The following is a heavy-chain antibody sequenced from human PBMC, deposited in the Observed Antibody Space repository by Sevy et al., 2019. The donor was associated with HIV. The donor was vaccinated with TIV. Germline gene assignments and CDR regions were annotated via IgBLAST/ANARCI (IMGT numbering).Heavy chain of an antibody. D-gene: IGHD5-18*01. Sequence: GGSLRLSCAASGFTFSNYWMNWVRQAPGKGLEWVANIKRGGNEKCYVDSVKGRFTLSRDNAKNSVSLQMNSLRAEDTAVYHCARGGPLVDAALIPWGLDVWGQGTTVTVSS. V-gene: IGHV3-7*01. CDR3: ARGGPLVDAALIPWGLDV. J-gene: IGHJ6*02. CDR2: IKRGGNEK. CDR1: GFTFSNYW.